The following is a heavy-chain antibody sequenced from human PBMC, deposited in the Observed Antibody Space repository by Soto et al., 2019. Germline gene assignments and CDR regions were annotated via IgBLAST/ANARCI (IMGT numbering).Heavy chain of an antibody. CDR3: TRDNNYGFGMDV. CDR1: GFTLSNYH. Sequence: EVQLVESGGGLVQPGGSLRLSCEASGFTLSNYHLNLVRQAPGKGLDWVAYIDKSGRTIYYADSVKGRFTISRDNAKNSLYLQMNSLRDEDTALYYCTRDNNYGFGMDVWGQGTTVTVSS. J-gene: IGHJ6*01. CDR2: IDKSGRTI. D-gene: IGHD3-16*01. V-gene: IGHV3-48*02.